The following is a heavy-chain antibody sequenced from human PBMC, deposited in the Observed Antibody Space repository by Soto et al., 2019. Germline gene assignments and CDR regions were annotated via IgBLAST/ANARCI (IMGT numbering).Heavy chain of an antibody. CDR3: ARTKESYYYYYGMDV. V-gene: IGHV1-18*01. J-gene: IGHJ6*02. Sequence: QVQLVQSGAEVKKPGASVKVSCKASGYTFTSYGISWVRQAPGQGLEWMGWISAYNGNTNYAQKLQGRVTMTTDTSPSTADMELRSLSSDDTAVYYCARTKESYYYYYGMDVWGQGTTVTVSS. CDR2: ISAYNGNT. CDR1: GYTFTSYG.